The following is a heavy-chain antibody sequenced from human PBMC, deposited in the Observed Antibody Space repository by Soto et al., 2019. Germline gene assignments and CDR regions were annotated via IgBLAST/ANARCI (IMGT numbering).Heavy chain of an antibody. D-gene: IGHD2-15*01. CDR3: ARRLSDCSSCTCHSYFFDY. Sequence: GESLQISCKGSGYTFTNYWIGWVRQMPGKGLEWMGIVYPGDSDTRYSPSFEGQVTFSVDKSITTSFLQWSSLKATDTAMYYCARRLSDCSSCTCHSYFFDYWGQGTLVTVSS. CDR1: GYTFTNYW. J-gene: IGHJ4*02. V-gene: IGHV5-51*01. CDR2: VYPGDSDT.